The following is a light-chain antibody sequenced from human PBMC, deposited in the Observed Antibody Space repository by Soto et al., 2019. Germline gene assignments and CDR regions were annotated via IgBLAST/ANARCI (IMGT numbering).Light chain of an antibody. J-gene: IGKJ2*01. CDR1: QSVSNTY. V-gene: IGKV3-20*01. CDR3: QQYGTPPPVYA. CDR2: GAS. Sequence: EIVLTQSPGTLSLSPGERATLSCRTSQSVSNTYLAWYQQKPGQAPRLLIYGASSRAAGIPDRFSGGGSGTDFTLTISRLEPEDFAVYYCQQYGTPPPVYAFGQGTKLEIK.